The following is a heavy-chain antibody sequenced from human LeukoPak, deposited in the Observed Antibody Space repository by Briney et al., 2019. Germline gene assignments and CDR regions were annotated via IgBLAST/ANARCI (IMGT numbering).Heavy chain of an antibody. V-gene: IGHV3-7*01. J-gene: IGHJ5*02. D-gene: IGHD6-13*01. CDR1: GFTFSSYL. CDR3: ARDSSYSSSWYVPWFDP. CDR2: IKQDGSEK. Sequence: SGGSLRLSCAASGFTFSSYLMSWVRQAPGKGLEWVANIKQDGSEKYYVDSVKGRCTISRDNAKNSLYLQTNSLRAEDTAVYYCARDSSYSSSWYVPWFDPWGQGTLVTVSS.